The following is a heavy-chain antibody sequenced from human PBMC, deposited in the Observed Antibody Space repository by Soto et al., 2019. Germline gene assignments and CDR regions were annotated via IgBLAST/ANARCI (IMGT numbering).Heavy chain of an antibody. Sequence: GESLKISCRGSGYDFNTNWFGWVRQLPGRGLEWVGIMYPGDSDTRYNPSLQGHVTLSVDVTVSTAFLQWRSLETSDTGMYFCARLPRDCNKTSCYYADHWGQGTQLTVSS. CDR1: GYDFNTNW. D-gene: IGHD3-3*01. CDR3: ARLPRDCNKTSCYYADH. J-gene: IGHJ4*02. CDR2: MYPGDSDT. V-gene: IGHV5-51*01.